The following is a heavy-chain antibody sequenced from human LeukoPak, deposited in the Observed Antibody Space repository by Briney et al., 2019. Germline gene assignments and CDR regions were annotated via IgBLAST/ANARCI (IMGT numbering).Heavy chain of an antibody. V-gene: IGHV4-59*01. CDR1: GGSIRGYF. D-gene: IGHD6-13*01. CDR3: AMAYSSSWYYFDY. Sequence: PSETLSLTCTVSGGSIRGYFWTWIRQPPGKGLEWIGYIYYSGSTNYNPSLKSRVTIAVDTSKNQFSRRLNSVTAADTAVYYCAMAYSSSWYYFDYWGQGTLVTVSS. J-gene: IGHJ4*02. CDR2: IYYSGST.